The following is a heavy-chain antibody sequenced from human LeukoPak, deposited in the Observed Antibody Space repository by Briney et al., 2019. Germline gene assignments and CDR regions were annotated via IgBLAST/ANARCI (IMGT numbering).Heavy chain of an antibody. V-gene: IGHV1-8*01. CDR2: MNPNSGNT. CDR3: ARDRSNGDWFDP. J-gene: IGHJ5*02. Sequence: ASVKVSCKASGYTFTSYDINWVRQATGQGLEWMGWMNPNSGNTGYAQKFQGRVTMTRNTSISTAYMELSSLRSEDTAVYYCARDRSNGDWFDPWGQGTLVTVSS. D-gene: IGHD2-8*01. CDR1: GYTFTSYD.